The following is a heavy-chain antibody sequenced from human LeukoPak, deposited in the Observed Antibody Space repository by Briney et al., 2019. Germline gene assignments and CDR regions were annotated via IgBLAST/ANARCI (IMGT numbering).Heavy chain of an antibody. Sequence: GQSLRLSCAASGFTFDDYAIHWVRQAPRKCLEWVSGITRNSSSTVYTSSVKGRFTISRDNAKTSLYLQMNSLRTEDTALYYCAKDGSCISRSGNDCWTHFDYWGQGTLVTVSS. CDR2: ITRNSSST. J-gene: IGHJ4*02. V-gene: IGHV3-9*01. D-gene: IGHD2-21*02. CDR3: AKDGSCISRSGNDCWTHFDY. CDR1: GFTFDDYA.